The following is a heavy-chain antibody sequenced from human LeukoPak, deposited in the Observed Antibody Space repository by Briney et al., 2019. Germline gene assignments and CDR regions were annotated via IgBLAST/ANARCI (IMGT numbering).Heavy chain of an antibody. CDR1: GFTFSDHY. D-gene: IGHD4/OR15-4a*01. CDR3: ARIKMLPTYLDAFDV. J-gene: IGHJ3*01. Sequence: PGGSLRLSCAASGFTFSDHYIDWVRQAPGKRLEWVGRSRNKVKRYTTDYAASVKGRFTISRDDSKNSLFLQMNSLKTEDTAVYYCARIKMLPTYLDAFDVWGQGTMVTVSS. CDR2: SRNKVKRYTT. V-gene: IGHV3-72*01.